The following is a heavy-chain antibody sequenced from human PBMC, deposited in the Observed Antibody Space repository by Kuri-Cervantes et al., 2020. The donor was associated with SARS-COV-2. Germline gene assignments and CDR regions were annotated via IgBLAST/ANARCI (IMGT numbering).Heavy chain of an antibody. Sequence: SVKVSCKASGGTFSSYTISWVRQAPGQGLEWMGRIIPILGIANYAQKFQGRVTITADKSTSTAYMELSSLRSEDTAVYYCARDRVLDSGSHYDYWGQGTLVTVSS. CDR3: ARDRVLDSGSHYDY. J-gene: IGHJ4*02. CDR2: IIPILGIA. D-gene: IGHD1-26*01. CDR1: GGTFSSYT. V-gene: IGHV1-69*04.